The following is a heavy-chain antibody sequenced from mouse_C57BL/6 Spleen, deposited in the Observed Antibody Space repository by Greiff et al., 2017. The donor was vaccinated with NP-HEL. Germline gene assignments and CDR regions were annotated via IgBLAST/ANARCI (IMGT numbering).Heavy chain of an antibody. J-gene: IGHJ3*01. V-gene: IGHV1-53*01. CDR2: INPSNGGT. Sequence: VQLQQPGTELVKPGASVKLSCKASGYTFTSYWMHWVKQRPGQGLEWIGNINPSNGGTNYNEKFKSKVTLTVDKSSSTAYMQLSSLTSEDSAVYYCARSDYYGSSYPAWFAYWGQGTLVTVSA. D-gene: IGHD1-1*01. CDR3: ARSDYYGSSYPAWFAY. CDR1: GYTFTSYW.